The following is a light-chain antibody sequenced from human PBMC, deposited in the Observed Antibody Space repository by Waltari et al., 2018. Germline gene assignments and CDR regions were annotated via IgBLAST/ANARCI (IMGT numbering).Light chain of an antibody. CDR2: KAS. V-gene: IGKV1-5*03. J-gene: IGKJ4*01. CDR3: QQYNSYSLLT. Sequence: DIQXXXXXSTXSASXXXXXXXXCRAIRVISKWVDWAQQKQRKAPELLIYKASTLESGVPSRFSVSGSGTDVTLTISSLQPDDFATYYCQQYNSYSLLTFGGGTKVEIK. CDR1: RVISKW.